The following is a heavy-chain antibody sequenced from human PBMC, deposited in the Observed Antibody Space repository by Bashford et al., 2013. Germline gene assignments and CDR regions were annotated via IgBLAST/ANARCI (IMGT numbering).Heavy chain of an antibody. D-gene: IGHD6-13*01. CDR2: ISAYNGNT. CDR3: ARDFSQYSSSWYPPARGMDV. CDR1: GYTFTSYG. V-gene: IGHV1-18*01. J-gene: IGHJ6*02. Sequence: ASVKVSCKASGYTFTSYGISWVRQAPGQGLEWMGWISAYNGNTNYAQKLQGRVTMTTDTSTSTAYMELRSLRSDDTAVYYCARDFSQYSSSWYPPARGMDVWGQGTTVTVSS.